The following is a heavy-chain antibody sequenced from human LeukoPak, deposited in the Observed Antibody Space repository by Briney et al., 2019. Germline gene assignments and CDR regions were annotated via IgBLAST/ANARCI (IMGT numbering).Heavy chain of an antibody. V-gene: IGHV3-23*01. CDR2: ISGSGGST. CDR1: GFTFSSYA. Sequence: GGSLRLSCAVSGFTFSSYAMSWVRQAPGKGLEWVSAISGSGGSTYYADSVKGRFTISRDNSKNTLYLQVNSLRAEDTAVYYCAKLQYYGSGRGYFDYWGQGTLVTVSS. CDR3: AKLQYYGSGRGYFDY. D-gene: IGHD3-10*01. J-gene: IGHJ4*02.